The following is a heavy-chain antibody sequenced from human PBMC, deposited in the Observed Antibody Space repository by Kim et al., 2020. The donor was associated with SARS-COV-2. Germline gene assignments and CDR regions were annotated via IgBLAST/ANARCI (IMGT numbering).Heavy chain of an antibody. V-gene: IGHV4-34*01. Sequence: SETLSLTCAVYGGSFSGYYWSWIRQPPGKGLEWIGEINHSGSTNYNPSLKSRVTISVDTSKNQFSLKLSSVTAADTAVYYCARRPRVPAGSGSYYYGSGSLHGFDPWGQGTLVTVSS. D-gene: IGHD3-10*01. CDR1: GGSFSGYY. CDR2: INHSGST. J-gene: IGHJ5*02. CDR3: ARRPRVPAGSGSYYYGSGSLHGFDP.